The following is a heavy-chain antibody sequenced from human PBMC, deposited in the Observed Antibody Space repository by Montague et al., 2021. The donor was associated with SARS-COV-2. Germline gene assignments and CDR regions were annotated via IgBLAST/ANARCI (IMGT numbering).Heavy chain of an antibody. D-gene: IGHD3-10*01. J-gene: IGHJ6*02. CDR1: GGSISSYH. Sequence: SETLSLTCTVSGGSISSYHWSWIRQPPGKGLEWIGYIYNNGNTNYSPSLKSRLTISVDTSKNQLSLKLNSVTAADTAVYYCARDRGNLYYGSGNYSMDVWGQGTTVTVSS. CDR2: IYNNGNT. CDR3: ARDRGNLYYGSGNYSMDV. V-gene: IGHV4-59*01.